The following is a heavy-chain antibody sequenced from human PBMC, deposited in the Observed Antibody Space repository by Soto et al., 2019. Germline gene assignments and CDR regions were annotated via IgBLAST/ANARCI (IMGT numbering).Heavy chain of an antibody. CDR1: GGSINSRYW. D-gene: IGHD3-10*01. J-gene: IGHJ4*02. V-gene: IGHV4-4*02. CDR3: ARDQNGSVNYPPRYFDY. Sequence: SETLSLTCAVSGGSINSRYWWSWVRQSPGKGLEWIGEIYHSGSTNYNPSLKSRVTISVDKSKNQFSLNLSSVTAADTAVYYCARDQNGSVNYPPRYFDYWGQGTLVTVSS. CDR2: IYHSGST.